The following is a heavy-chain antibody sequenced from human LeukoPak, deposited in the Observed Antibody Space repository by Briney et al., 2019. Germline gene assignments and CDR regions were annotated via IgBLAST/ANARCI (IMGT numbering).Heavy chain of an antibody. CDR1: GGSISSYY. CDR2: IYYSGST. CDR3: ARDIYGDYTDAMDV. V-gene: IGHV4-59*01. Sequence: SETLSLTCTVSGGSISSYYWSWLRQPPGKGLEWFGYIYYSGSTNYNPSLKSRVTISVDTSKNQFSLKLSSVTAADTAVYYCARDIYGDYTDAMDVWGKGTTVTVSS. D-gene: IGHD4-17*01. J-gene: IGHJ6*04.